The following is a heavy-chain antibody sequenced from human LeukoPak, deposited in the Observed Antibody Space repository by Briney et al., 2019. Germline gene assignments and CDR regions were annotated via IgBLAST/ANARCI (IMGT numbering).Heavy chain of an antibody. CDR1: GGTFSSYA. V-gene: IGHV1-69*06. J-gene: IGHJ4*02. D-gene: IGHD6-13*01. CDR3: CGTITAAAGTFDY. CDR2: IIPIFGTA. Sequence: SVKVSCKASGGTFSSYAISWVRQVPGQGLEWMGGIIPIFGTANYAQKFQGRVTITADKSTSTAYMELSSLRSEDTAVYYCCGTITAAAGTFDYWGQGTLVTVSS.